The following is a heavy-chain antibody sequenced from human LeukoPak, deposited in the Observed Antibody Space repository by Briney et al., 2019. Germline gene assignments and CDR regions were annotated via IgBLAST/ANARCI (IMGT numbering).Heavy chain of an antibody. CDR2: IYYSGST. J-gene: IGHJ6*03. CDR3: ARGYDFWSGSTSTDYYYMDV. V-gene: IGHV4-59*01. D-gene: IGHD3-3*01. Sequence: SETLSLTCTDSGGSISSYYWSWIRQPPGKGLEWIGYIYYSGSTNYNPSLKSRVTISVDTSKNQFSLKLSSVTAADTAVYYCARGYDFWSGSTSTDYYYMDVWGKGTTVTVSS. CDR1: GGSISSYY.